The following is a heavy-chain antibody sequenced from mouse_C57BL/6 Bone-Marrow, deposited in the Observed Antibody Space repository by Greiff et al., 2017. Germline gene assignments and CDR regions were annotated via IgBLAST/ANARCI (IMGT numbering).Heavy chain of an antibody. CDR2: IDPENGDT. Sequence: VQLQQPGAELVRPGASVKLSCTASGFNIKDYYMHWVKQRHEQGLEWIGRIDPENGDTEYASKFQGKATITADTSSNTAYLQLSSLTSEDTAVYYCTTNWAWMAYWGQGTLVTVSA. CDR1: GFNIKDYY. D-gene: IGHD4-1*02. CDR3: TTNWAWMAY. J-gene: IGHJ3*01. V-gene: IGHV14-4*01.